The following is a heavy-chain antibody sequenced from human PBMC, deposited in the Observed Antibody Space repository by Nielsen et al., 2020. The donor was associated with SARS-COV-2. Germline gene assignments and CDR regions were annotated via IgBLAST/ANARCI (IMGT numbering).Heavy chain of an antibody. J-gene: IGHJ3*02. CDR3: ARPLGVVVPAAIPRPFDI. CDR2: ISRSGGT. V-gene: IGHV4-34*01. CDR1: GGSFSDYH. D-gene: IGHD2-2*02. Sequence: SETLSLTCAVYGGSFSDYHWTWIRQPPGKGLEWIGEISRSGGTNYNPSLQSRVTISEDTSKNQFSLKLSSVTAADTAVYYCARPLGVVVPAAIPRPFDIWGQGTMVTVSS.